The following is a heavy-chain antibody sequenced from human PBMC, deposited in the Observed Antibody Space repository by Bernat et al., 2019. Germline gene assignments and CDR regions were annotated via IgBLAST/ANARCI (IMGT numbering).Heavy chain of an antibody. D-gene: IGHD3-3*01. CDR3: ARGPLRFLEWLSEPTPNNWFDP. J-gene: IGHJ5*02. CDR1: GGTFSSYA. CDR2: IIPIFGTA. Sequence: QVQLVQSGAEVKKPGSSVKVSCKASGGTFSSYAISWVRQAPGQGLEWMGGIIPIFGTANYAQKFQGRVTITADESTSTAYMELSSLRSEDTAVYYCARGPLRFLEWLSEPTPNNWFDPWGQGTLVTVSS. V-gene: IGHV1-69*01.